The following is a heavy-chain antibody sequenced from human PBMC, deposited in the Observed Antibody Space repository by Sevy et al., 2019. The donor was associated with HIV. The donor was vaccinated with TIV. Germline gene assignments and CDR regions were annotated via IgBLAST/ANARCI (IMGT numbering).Heavy chain of an antibody. CDR3: ARTGYYREVWFDP. J-gene: IGHJ5*02. Sequence: SETLSLTCTVSGGSISSYYWSWIRQPPGKGLEWIGYIYYSGSTNYNPSLKSRVTISVDTSKNQFSLKLSSVTAADTAVYYCARTGYYREVWFDPWGQGTLVTVSS. D-gene: IGHD3-9*01. CDR1: GGSISSYY. CDR2: IYYSGST. V-gene: IGHV4-59*13.